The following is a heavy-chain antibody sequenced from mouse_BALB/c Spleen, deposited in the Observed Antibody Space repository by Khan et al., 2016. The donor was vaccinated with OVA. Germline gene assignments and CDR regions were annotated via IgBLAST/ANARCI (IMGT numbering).Heavy chain of an antibody. CDR1: GFTFSTFA. V-gene: IGHV5-9-3*01. D-gene: IGHD2-1*01. CDR2: INSDGDYT. J-gene: IGHJ3*01. CDR3: ARSPYGNFAY. Sequence: EVELVESGGGLVKPGGSLKLSCAASGFTFSTFAMSWVRQTPEKRLEWVATINSDGDYTYYPDNVTGRFTISRDNAKKTLYLQINSLRSEDTAMYYCARSPYGNFAYWGQGTLVTVSA.